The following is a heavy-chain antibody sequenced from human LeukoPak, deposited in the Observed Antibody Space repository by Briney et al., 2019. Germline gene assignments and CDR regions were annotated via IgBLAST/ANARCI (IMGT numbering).Heavy chain of an antibody. Sequence: SETLSLTCTVSGGSISSHYLSWVRQPPGKGLEWMGYMYDTVNTKDNPSLTSRLTLSADTSKNQFSLRLGSVTAADTAVYYCATIKRGYPYGYFDFWGQGILVTVSS. CDR2: MYDTVNT. CDR1: GGSISSHY. V-gene: IGHV4-59*11. D-gene: IGHD5-18*01. CDR3: ATIKRGYPYGYFDF. J-gene: IGHJ4*02.